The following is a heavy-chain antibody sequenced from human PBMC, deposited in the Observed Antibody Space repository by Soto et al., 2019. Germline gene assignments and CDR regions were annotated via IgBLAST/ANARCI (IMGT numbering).Heavy chain of an antibody. CDR2: IYYSGST. V-gene: IGHV4-31*03. D-gene: IGHD2-8*01. CDR3: TRETPDYAIFDY. CDR1: GGSISSGGYY. J-gene: IGHJ4*02. Sequence: QVQLQEQGPGLVMPSQTLSLTCTVSGGSISSGGYYWSWIRQHPGKGLEWIGYIYYSGSTYYNPSLKSRVTTSVDTSKNQFSLKLSSVTPADTAVYYCTRETPDYAIFDYWGQGTLVTVSS.